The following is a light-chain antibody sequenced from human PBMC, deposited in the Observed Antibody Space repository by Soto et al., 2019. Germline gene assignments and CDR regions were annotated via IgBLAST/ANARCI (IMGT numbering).Light chain of an antibody. CDR3: QHYNSDPWT. CDR1: QTIRNW. Sequence: DIEMTQAPSTLSASVGDRVTITCRASQTIRNWLAWYQQRPGKAPQVLIYDASTLESGVPSRFSVSGSETEFTLTIASLQPEDSATYYCQHYNSDPWTFGQGTKVEIK. J-gene: IGKJ1*01. V-gene: IGKV1-5*01. CDR2: DAS.